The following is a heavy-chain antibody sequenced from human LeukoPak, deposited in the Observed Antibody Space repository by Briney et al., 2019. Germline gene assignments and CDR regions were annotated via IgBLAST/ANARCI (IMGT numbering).Heavy chain of an antibody. CDR2: ISDSGGST. Sequence: GGSLRLSCAASGSTFSSYARSWVRQAPGKGLEWVSAISDSGGSTYYADSVKGRLTISRDNSKNTVYLQMNSLRAEDTAVYYCAKDRRGCSSTSCYYRFDYWGQGTLLTVSS. CDR1: GSTFSSYA. V-gene: IGHV3-23*01. CDR3: AKDRRGCSSTSCYYRFDY. D-gene: IGHD2-2*01. J-gene: IGHJ4*02.